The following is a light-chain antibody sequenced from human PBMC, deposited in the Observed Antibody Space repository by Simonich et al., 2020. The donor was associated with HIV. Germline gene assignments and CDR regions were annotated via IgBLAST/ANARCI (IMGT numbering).Light chain of an antibody. CDR2: GAS. CDR3: QQRSNWPRT. CDR1: QRVSSH. Sequence: EIVMTQSPATLSVSPGERATLSCRASQRVSSHLAWYQQKPGQAPRLLIYGASTRATGIPARFSGSGSGTDFTLTISSLEPEDFAVYYCQQRSNWPRTFGGGTKVEIK. V-gene: IGKV3-11*01. J-gene: IGKJ4*01.